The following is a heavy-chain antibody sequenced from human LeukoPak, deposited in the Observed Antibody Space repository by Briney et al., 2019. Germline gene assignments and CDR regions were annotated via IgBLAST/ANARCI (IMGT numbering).Heavy chain of an antibody. CDR2: INHSGST. Sequence: SETLSLTCAVYGGSFSGYYWSWIRQPPGKGLEWIGEINHSGSTNYNPSLKSRVTISVDTSQNQFSLKLSSVTAADTAVYYCAQTDDYGGHFDYWGQGTLVTVSS. V-gene: IGHV4-34*01. J-gene: IGHJ4*02. CDR1: GGSFSGYY. D-gene: IGHD4-23*01. CDR3: AQTDDYGGHFDY.